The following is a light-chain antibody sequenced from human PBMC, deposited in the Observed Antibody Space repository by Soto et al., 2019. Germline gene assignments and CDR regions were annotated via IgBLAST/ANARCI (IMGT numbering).Light chain of an antibody. Sequence: DIQLTQSPSFLSASVGDRVTITCRASQGISSYLAWYQQKPGKAPKVLIYAASTLQSGVPSRFSCSGSGTEFTLTISSLQPEDFATYYCQQLNTYPLTFGGGTKVEIK. V-gene: IGKV1-9*01. J-gene: IGKJ4*01. CDR2: AAS. CDR1: QGISSY. CDR3: QQLNTYPLT.